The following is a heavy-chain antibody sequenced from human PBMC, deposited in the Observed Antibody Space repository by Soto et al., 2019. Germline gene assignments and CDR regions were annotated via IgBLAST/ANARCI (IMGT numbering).Heavy chain of an antibody. CDR2: SSYNGGT. D-gene: IGHD1-1*01. CDR1: ADSSTISDSY. V-gene: IGHV4-39*01. J-gene: IGHJ4*02. Sequence: SETLSLTCTVSADSSTISDSYWGWLRQPPGKGLQWIGSSSYNGGTFYNPSLKGRVAISVDPSKKHSSLQVTSVSAADTAVYYCARHRIEVVWRGFDYWGQGSPVTVSS. CDR3: ARHRIEVVWRGFDY.